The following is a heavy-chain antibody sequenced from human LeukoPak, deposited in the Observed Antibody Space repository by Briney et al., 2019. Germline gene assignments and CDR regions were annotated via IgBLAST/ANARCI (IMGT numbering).Heavy chain of an antibody. Sequence: PGGSLRLXCAASGFTSSSYAMSWVRQAPGKGLEWVSAISDSGGSTYYADSVKGRFTISRDNSKNTLYLQVNSLRAEDTAVYYCAKRVGPGRAFDIWGQGTMVTVSS. CDR3: AKRVGPGRAFDI. V-gene: IGHV3-23*01. D-gene: IGHD3-10*01. J-gene: IGHJ3*02. CDR1: GFTSSSYA. CDR2: ISDSGGST.